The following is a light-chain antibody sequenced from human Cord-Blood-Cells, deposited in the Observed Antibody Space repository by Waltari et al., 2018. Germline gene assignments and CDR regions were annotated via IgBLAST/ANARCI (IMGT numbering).Light chain of an antibody. CDR1: QSVSSSY. CDR2: GAS. CDR3: QKYGSSPLT. J-gene: IGKJ4*01. V-gene: IGKV3-20*01. Sequence: EIVLTQSPGTLSLSPGERATLSCSASQSVSSSYLAWYQQKPGQAPRLLIYGASSRATGITDRFSDSGSGTDFTLTISRLEPEHFAVYYCQKYGSSPLTYGGGTKVEIK.